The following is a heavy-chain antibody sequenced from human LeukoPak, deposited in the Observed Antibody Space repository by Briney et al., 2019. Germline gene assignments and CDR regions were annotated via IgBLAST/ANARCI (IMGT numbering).Heavy chain of an antibody. J-gene: IGHJ4*02. CDR3: ASGYYDSSGLPFDY. Sequence: ASVKVSCKASGYTFTGYYMHWVRQAPGQGLEWMGWINPNSGGTNYAQKFQGRVTTTRDTSISTAYMELSRLRSDDTAVYYCASGYYDSSGLPFDYWGQGTLVTVSS. D-gene: IGHD3-22*01. CDR1: GYTFTGYY. CDR2: INPNSGGT. V-gene: IGHV1-2*02.